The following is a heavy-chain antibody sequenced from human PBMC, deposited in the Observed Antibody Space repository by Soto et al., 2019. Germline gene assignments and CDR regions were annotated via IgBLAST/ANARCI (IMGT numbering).Heavy chain of an antibody. V-gene: IGHV4-31*03. D-gene: IGHD1-26*01. J-gene: IGHJ6*03. Sequence: SETLSLTCTVSGGSISSGGYYWSWIRQHPGKGLEWIGYIYYSGSTYYNPSLKSRVTISVDTSKNQFSLKLSSVTAADTAVYYCAREPSVGYYYYSMDVWGKGTTVTAP. CDR2: IYYSGST. CDR1: GGSISSGGYY. CDR3: AREPSVGYYYYSMDV.